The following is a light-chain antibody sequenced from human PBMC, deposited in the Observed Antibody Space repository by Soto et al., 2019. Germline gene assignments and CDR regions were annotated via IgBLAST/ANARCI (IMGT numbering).Light chain of an antibody. CDR2: SND. Sequence: QLVLTQAPSASGTPGQRVTISCSGSSSNIGSNTVSWYQQVPGTAPKLLIYSNDHRPSGVPDRFSGSKSGTSASLAIGGLQSEDEADYYCAAWDGSLNGWVFGGGTKLTVL. J-gene: IGLJ2*01. CDR3: AAWDGSLNGWV. CDR1: SSNIGSNT. V-gene: IGLV1-44*01.